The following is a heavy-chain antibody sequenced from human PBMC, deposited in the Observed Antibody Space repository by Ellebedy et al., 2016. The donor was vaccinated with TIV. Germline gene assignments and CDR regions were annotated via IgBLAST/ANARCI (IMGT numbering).Heavy chain of an antibody. CDR1: GFTFTSYS. Sequence: GGSLRLSCAASGFTFTSYSMNWVRQAPGKGLEWVAYISHSSLTIYYADSVKGRLTVSRDNAKNSLYLQMSSLRDDDTAIYFCARDMAWGNERVNDALDIWGQGTMVTVSP. V-gene: IGHV3-48*02. D-gene: IGHD7-27*01. CDR3: ARDMAWGNERVNDALDI. CDR2: ISHSSLTI. J-gene: IGHJ3*02.